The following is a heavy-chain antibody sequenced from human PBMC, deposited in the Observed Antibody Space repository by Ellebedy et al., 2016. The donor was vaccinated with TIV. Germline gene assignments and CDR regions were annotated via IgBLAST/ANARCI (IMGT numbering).Heavy chain of an antibody. CDR1: GYTFTGYY. J-gene: IGHJ6*02. Sequence: ASVKVSCXASGYTFTGYYMHWVRQAPGQGLEWMGIINPSGGSTSYAQKFQGRVTMTRDTSTSTVYMELSSLRSEDTAVYYCARDLLDYYGSGGSGGGGMDVWGQGTTVTVSS. CDR3: ARDLLDYYGSGGSGGGGMDV. V-gene: IGHV1-46*01. CDR2: INPSGGST. D-gene: IGHD3-10*01.